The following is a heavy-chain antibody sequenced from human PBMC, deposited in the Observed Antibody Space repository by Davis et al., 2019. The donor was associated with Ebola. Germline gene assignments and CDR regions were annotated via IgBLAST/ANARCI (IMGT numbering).Heavy chain of an antibody. Sequence: GESLKISCAASGFTFSSYWMSWVRQAPGKGLEWVANIKQDGSEKYYVDSVKGRFTISRDNAKNSLYLQMNSLRAEDTAVYYCAREGAGTIFGVDPVYYYYYGMDVWGQGTTVTVSS. J-gene: IGHJ6*02. CDR2: IKQDGSEK. D-gene: IGHD3-3*01. V-gene: IGHV3-7*01. CDR1: GFTFSSYW. CDR3: AREGAGTIFGVDPVYYYYYGMDV.